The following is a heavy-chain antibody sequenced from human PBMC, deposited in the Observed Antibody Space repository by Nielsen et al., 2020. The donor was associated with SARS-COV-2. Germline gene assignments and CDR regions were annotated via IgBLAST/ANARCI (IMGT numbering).Heavy chain of an antibody. V-gene: IGHV3-21*01. D-gene: IGHD3-9*01. Sequence: GGSLRLSCAASGFTFSGYDMNWVRQAPGQGLEWVASISGTTTYIYYADSLKGRFTISRDNVNNLLFRQMNSLRAEDTALYYCARGLQYFEAYYFDYWGQGTLVTVSS. CDR2: ISGTTTYI. CDR1: GFTFSGYD. J-gene: IGHJ4*02. CDR3: ARGLQYFEAYYFDY.